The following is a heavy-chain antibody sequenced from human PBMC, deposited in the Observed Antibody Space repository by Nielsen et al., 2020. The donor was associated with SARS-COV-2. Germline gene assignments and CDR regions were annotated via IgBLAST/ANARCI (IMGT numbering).Heavy chain of an antibody. CDR3: ARGGHRELYVPYYYGMDV. Sequence: LRLSCTVSGASISSLSYYWTWIRQPAGKGLEWIGHIYTSGSTNYSPSLKSRVTISVDTSKNQFSLKLTSVTAADTAVYYCARGGHRELYVPYYYGMDVWGQGTTVTVSS. J-gene: IGHJ6*02. V-gene: IGHV4-61*09. D-gene: IGHD1-26*01. CDR1: GASISSLSYY. CDR2: IYTSGST.